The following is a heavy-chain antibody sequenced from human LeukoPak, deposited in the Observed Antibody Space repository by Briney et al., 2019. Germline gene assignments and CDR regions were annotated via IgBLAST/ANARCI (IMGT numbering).Heavy chain of an antibody. V-gene: IGHV3-33*01. CDR1: GFTFSSYG. J-gene: IGHJ4*02. D-gene: IGHD3-16*01. CDR2: IWYDVSNK. CDR3: ASDGFGPGSN. Sequence: GGSLRLSCAASGFTFSSYGMHWVRQAPGKGLEWVAVIWYDVSNKYYADSVKGRFTISRDNAKNSLYLQMNTLRADDTAVYYCASDGFGPGSNWGQGTLVTVSS.